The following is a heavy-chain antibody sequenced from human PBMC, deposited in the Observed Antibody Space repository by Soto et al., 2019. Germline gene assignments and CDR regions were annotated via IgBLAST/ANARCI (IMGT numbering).Heavy chain of an antibody. D-gene: IGHD3-16*01. CDR2: IIPIFGTA. J-gene: IGHJ6*02. V-gene: IGHV1-69*13. Sequence: PPVRLSWKTSGATFRSFATSWVGQPPDKGLEWMGGIIPIFGTANYAQKFQGRVTITADESTSTAYMELSSLRSEDTAVYYCARDRRGELPYYHFCIHVCCQGTTVTVSS. CDR3: ARDRRGELPYYHFCIHV. CDR1: GATFRSFA.